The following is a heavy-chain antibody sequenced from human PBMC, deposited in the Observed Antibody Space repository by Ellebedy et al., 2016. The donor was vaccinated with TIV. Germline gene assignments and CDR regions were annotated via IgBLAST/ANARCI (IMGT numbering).Heavy chain of an antibody. Sequence: GGSLRLXXAASGFTFSNYGMTWVRQAPGKGLDWVSGITASGVITKYADSVKGRFTISRDNARKTVYLQMSSLRAEDTAVYYCATDGTYGNFDNWGQGTLVTVSS. CDR2: ITASGVIT. CDR3: ATDGTYGNFDN. CDR1: GFTFSNYG. J-gene: IGHJ4*02. D-gene: IGHD1-26*01. V-gene: IGHV3-23*01.